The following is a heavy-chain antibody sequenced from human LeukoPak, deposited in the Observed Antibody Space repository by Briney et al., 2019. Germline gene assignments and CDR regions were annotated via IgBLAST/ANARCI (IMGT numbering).Heavy chain of an antibody. CDR1: GGSLRGDNYS. V-gene: IGHV4-61*01. D-gene: IGHD2-15*01. Sequence: PSETLSLTCTVSGGSLRGDNYSWTWIRQPPGRGLEWIGNIHHSGSTNYNPSLKSRVTISVDKSKNQFSLKLSSVTAADTAVYYCARGIVVVVAATTHFDYWGQGTLVTVSS. CDR3: ARGIVVVVAATTHFDY. CDR2: IHHSGST. J-gene: IGHJ4*02.